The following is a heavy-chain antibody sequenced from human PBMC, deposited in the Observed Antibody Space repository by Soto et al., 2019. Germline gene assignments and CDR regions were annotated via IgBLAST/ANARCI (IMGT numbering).Heavy chain of an antibody. V-gene: IGHV2-5*02. J-gene: IGHJ4*01. CDR3: LHRRGGIPIPGIAGAEYYFDY. CDR1: GFSLSTSGVG. D-gene: IGHD6-13*01. CDR2: IYWDDDK. Sequence: GSGPTLVNPTQTLTLTCTVSGFSLSTSGVGVGWIRQPPGKALEWLALIYWDDDKRYSPSLKSRLTITKDTSKIQLVLTMTNMDPVDTSTYYCLHRRGGIPIPGIAGAEYYFDYWGHGTLGTGSS.